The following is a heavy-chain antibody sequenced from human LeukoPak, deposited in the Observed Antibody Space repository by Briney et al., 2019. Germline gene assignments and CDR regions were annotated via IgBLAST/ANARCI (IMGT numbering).Heavy chain of an antibody. CDR1: GFTFSDYD. J-gene: IGHJ6*03. CDR2: ISYLSTHI. Sequence: PGGSLRPSCSASGFTFSDYDMNSVRQPAGKGLEWVSSISYLSTHIYYGDSLKGRFSISRDNAKNTLYLQMNSLRAEDTAVYYCAKDSEKLHYYYYMDVWGKGTTVTVSS. CDR3: AKDSEKLHYYYYMDV. V-gene: IGHV3-21*01.